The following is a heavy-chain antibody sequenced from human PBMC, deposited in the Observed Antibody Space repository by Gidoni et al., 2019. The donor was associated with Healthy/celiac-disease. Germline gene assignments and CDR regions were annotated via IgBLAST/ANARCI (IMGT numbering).Heavy chain of an antibody. Sequence: APGKGLEWVSAISGSGGSTYYADSVKGRFTISRDNSKNTLYLQMNSLRAEDTAVYYCAKEGCSGGSCYSGLDYWGQGTLVTVSS. CDR3: AKEGCSGGSCYSGLDY. CDR2: ISGSGGST. D-gene: IGHD2-15*01. J-gene: IGHJ4*02. V-gene: IGHV3-23*01.